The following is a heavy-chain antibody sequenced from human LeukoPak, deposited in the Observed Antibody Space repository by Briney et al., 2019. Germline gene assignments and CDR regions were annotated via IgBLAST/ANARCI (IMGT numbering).Heavy chain of an antibody. Sequence: ASVKVSRKASGYTFTGYYMHWVRQAPGQGLEWMGWINPNSGGTNYAQKLQGRVTMTTDTSTSTAYMELRSLRSDDTAVYYCARDISGIYTEIGWFDPWGQGTLVTVSS. CDR3: ARDISGIYTEIGWFDP. CDR1: GYTFTGYY. D-gene: IGHD1-26*01. V-gene: IGHV1-2*02. J-gene: IGHJ5*02. CDR2: INPNSGGT.